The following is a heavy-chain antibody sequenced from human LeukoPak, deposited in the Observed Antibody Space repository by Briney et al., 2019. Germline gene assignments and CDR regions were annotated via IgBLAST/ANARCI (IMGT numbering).Heavy chain of an antibody. CDR3: ARDRVAGTVLFDY. CDR1: GGSFNSYV. J-gene: IGHJ4*02. V-gene: IGHV1-69*04. Sequence: SVKVSCKASGGSFNSYVITWVRQAPGQGLEWMGRIIPILDVANFAQKFQGRVTITADKSTNTAHMELSSLRSEDTAVYYCARDRVAGTVLFDYWGQGTLVTVSS. CDR2: IIPILDVA. D-gene: IGHD6-19*01.